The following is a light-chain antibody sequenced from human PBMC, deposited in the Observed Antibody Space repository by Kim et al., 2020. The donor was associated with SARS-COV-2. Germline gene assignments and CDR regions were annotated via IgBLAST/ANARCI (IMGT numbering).Light chain of an antibody. Sequence: VSGSPGPTASITCSGDKLGDKYACWYQQKPGQSPVLVIYQDSKRPSGIPERFSGSNSGNTATLTISGTQAMDEADYYCQAWDSSTAFGGGTQLTVL. CDR1: KLGDKY. J-gene: IGLJ2*01. CDR2: QDS. CDR3: QAWDSSTA. V-gene: IGLV3-1*01.